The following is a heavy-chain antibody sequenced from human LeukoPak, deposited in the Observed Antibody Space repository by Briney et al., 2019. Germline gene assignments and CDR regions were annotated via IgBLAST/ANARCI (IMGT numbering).Heavy chain of an antibody. V-gene: IGHV3-33*01. D-gene: IGHD5-18*01. Sequence: GGSLRLSCAASGSSFSTCGMHWVRQAPGKGLEWVAVIWYDGSNKYYADSVKGRFTISRVNSKNTLYLQMNSLRAEDTAVYYCARAGPKLPTSWLTFDYWGQGTLVTVSS. J-gene: IGHJ4*02. CDR2: IWYDGSNK. CDR1: GSSFSTCG. CDR3: ARAGPKLPTSWLTFDY.